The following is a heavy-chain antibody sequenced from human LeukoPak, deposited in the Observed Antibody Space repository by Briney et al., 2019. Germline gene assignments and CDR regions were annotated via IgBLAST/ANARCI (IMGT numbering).Heavy chain of an antibody. CDR3: ARGIRGYSYGYDAFDI. V-gene: IGHV1-2*04. Sequence: ASVKVSCKASGYTFTGYYMHWVRQAPGQGLEWMGWINPNSGGTNYAQKFQGWVTMTRDTSISTAYMELSRLRSDGTAVYYCARGIRGYSYGYDAFDIWGQGTMVTVSS. CDR1: GYTFTGYY. D-gene: IGHD5-18*01. J-gene: IGHJ3*02. CDR2: INPNSGGT.